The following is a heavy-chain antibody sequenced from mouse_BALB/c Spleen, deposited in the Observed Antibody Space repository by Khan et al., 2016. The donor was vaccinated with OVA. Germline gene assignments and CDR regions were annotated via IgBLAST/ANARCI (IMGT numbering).Heavy chain of an antibody. Sequence: QVQLKESGPGLVAPSQSLSITCSISGFSLTTYGVNWVRQPPGKGLEWLGVLWGDGSTNYHSTLKSRLIISKDNSKRQVFLTLNSLQTDDTATYYCAKFTPDFYSMDYWGQGTSVTVSS. J-gene: IGHJ4*01. CDR2: LWGDGST. V-gene: IGHV2-3*01. CDR1: GFSLTTYG. CDR3: AKFTPDFYSMDY. D-gene: IGHD1-1*01.